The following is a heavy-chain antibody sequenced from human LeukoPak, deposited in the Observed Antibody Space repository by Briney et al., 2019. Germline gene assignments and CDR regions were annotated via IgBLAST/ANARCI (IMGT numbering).Heavy chain of an antibody. Sequence: ASVKVSCKASGYTFTSYYMHWVRQAPGQGLEWMGIINPSGGSTSYAQKFQGRVTMTRDTSTSTVYMELSSLRSEDTAAYYCARDPPYYDSSGYSFPTDDAFDIWGQGTMVTVSS. D-gene: IGHD3-22*01. J-gene: IGHJ3*02. CDR1: GYTFTSYY. CDR3: ARDPPYYDSSGYSFPTDDAFDI. CDR2: INPSGGST. V-gene: IGHV1-46*01.